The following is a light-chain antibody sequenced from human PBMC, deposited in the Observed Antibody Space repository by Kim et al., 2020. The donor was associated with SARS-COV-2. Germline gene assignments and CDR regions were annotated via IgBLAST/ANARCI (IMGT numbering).Light chain of an antibody. J-gene: IGLJ3*02. V-gene: IGLV2-11*01. CDR1: SSDIGGYDY. CDR2: TVG. Sequence: QSALTQPRSVSGSPGQSLTISCTGTSSDIGGYDYVSWYQQHPGKAPKLIIHTVGQRPSWVPDRFSGSKSGNTASLTISGLQAEDEADYYCATWDDSLNGRVFGGGTQLTVL. CDR3: ATWDDSLNGRV.